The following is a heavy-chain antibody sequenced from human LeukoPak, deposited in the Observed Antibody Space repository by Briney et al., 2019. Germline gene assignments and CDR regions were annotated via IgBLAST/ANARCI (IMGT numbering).Heavy chain of an antibody. J-gene: IGHJ4*02. CDR2: IIPIFSTA. Sequence: ASVKVSCKASGGTFSSYAISWVRQAPGQGLEWMGGIIPIFSTANYAQKFQGRVTITADESTSTAYMELSSLRSEDTAVYYCARDGGSGSYSYYFDYWGQGTLVTVSS. CDR3: ARDGGSGSYSYYFDY. V-gene: IGHV1-69*13. D-gene: IGHD1-26*01. CDR1: GGTFSSYA.